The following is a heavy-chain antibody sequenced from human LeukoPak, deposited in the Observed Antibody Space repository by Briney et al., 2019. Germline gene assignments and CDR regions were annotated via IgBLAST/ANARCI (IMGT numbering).Heavy chain of an antibody. V-gene: IGHV3-30*04. CDR2: ISYDGSNK. J-gene: IGHJ4*02. CDR3: ARSAALTMVRGVPGDY. CDR1: GFTFSSYA. D-gene: IGHD3-10*01. Sequence: PGRSLRLSCAASGFTFSSYAMHWVRQAPGKGLEWVAVISYDGSNKYYADSVKGRFTISRDNSKNTLYLQMNSLRAEDTAVYYCARSAALTMVRGVPGDYWGQGTLVTVSS.